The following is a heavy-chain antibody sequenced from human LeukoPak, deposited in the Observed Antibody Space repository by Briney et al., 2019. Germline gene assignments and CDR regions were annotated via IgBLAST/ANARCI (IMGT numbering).Heavy chain of an antibody. CDR3: AKDQGGITMVRGVILVPSGMDV. CDR1: GFTFSGYA. Sequence: GGSLRLSCAASGFTFSGYAMSWVRQAPGKGLEWVSAISGSGGSTYYADSVKGRFTISRDNSKNTLYLQMNSLRAEDAAVYYCAKDQGGITMVRGVILVPSGMDVWGQGTTVTVSS. CDR2: ISGSGGST. V-gene: IGHV3-23*01. D-gene: IGHD3-10*01. J-gene: IGHJ6*02.